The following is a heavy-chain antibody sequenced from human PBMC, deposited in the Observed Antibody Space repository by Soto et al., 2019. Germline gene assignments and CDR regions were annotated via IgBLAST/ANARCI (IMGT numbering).Heavy chain of an antibody. V-gene: IGHV4-31*03. Sequence: QVQLQESGPGLVEPSQTLSLTCTVSGGSISSAGYYWSWIRQRPGKGLEWIGYIYFSGVTYYNPSLESWVTISVDTSKNQFSLRLSSVTAADTAVYYCARDPWRTPPEAAFDVWGQGTKVTVSS. J-gene: IGHJ3*01. CDR3: ARDPWRTPPEAAFDV. CDR1: GGSISSAGYY. CDR2: IYFSGVT. D-gene: IGHD1-1*01.